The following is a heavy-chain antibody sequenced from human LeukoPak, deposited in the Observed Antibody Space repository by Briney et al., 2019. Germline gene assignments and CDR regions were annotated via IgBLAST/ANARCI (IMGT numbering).Heavy chain of an antibody. CDR2: IYTSGST. Sequence: PSETLSLTCTVSGDSISSGSYYWSWIRQPAGKGLEWIGRIYTSGSTNYNPSLKSRVTISVDTSKNQFSLKLSSVTAADTAVYYCARELIRDGYNENAFDIWGQGTMVTVSS. CDR1: GDSISSGSYY. J-gene: IGHJ3*02. CDR3: ARELIRDGYNENAFDI. V-gene: IGHV4-61*02. D-gene: IGHD5-24*01.